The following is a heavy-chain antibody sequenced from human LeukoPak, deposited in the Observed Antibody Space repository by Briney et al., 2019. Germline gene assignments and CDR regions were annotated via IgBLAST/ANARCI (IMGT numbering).Heavy chain of an antibody. Sequence: GGSLRLSCVVSGFSVRNNYVSWVRQAPGKGLEWVSVIYAGDTIHYADSVKGRFTISRDNSKNTVYLQMNSLRAEDTAVYYCAKEGSIFGVVIRPYYFDYWGQGTLVTVSS. D-gene: IGHD3-3*01. CDR2: IYAGDTI. CDR3: AKEGSIFGVVIRPYYFDY. CDR1: GFSVRNNY. V-gene: IGHV3-66*01. J-gene: IGHJ4*02.